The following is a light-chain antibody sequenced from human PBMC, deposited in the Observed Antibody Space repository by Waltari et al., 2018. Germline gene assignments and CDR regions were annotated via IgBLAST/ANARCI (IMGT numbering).Light chain of an antibody. CDR2: SAS. CDR1: QSIGNY. CDR3: QQYYNWPLT. J-gene: IGKJ3*01. Sequence: DIQMTQSPSSLSAVVGDRVTITCRASQSIGNYLNWYQQKPGKAPQLLIYSASSLQRGVPSRFSGRGSGTEFTLTINSLQSEDFAVYFCQQYYNWPLTFGPGTKVDIK. V-gene: IGKV1-39*01.